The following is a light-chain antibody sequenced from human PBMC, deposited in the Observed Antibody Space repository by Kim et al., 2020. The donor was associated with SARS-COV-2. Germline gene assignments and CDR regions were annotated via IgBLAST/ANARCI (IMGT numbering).Light chain of an antibody. CDR2: AAS. CDR1: PGINNY. CDR3: QKYNSAPLT. Sequence: ASVGDRVTITCRASPGINNYLAWYQQKPGKVPKLLISAASTLQSGVPSRFSGSGSGTDFTLTISSLQPEDVATYYCQKYNSAPLTFGGGTKVDIK. V-gene: IGKV1-27*01. J-gene: IGKJ4*01.